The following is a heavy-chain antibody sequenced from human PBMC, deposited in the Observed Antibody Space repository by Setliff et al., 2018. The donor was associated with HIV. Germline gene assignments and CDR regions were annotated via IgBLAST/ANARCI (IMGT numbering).Heavy chain of an antibody. J-gene: IGHJ5*02. Sequence: GGSLRLSCAASGFTFSSYAITWVRQAPGKGLEWVSAISGSGDSTFYADSVQGRFTISGDNSKNTLYLQMNSLRAEDTAVYYCAKAQWLLSHWGFDPWGQGTLVTVSS. D-gene: IGHD3-3*01. CDR2: ISGSGDST. V-gene: IGHV3-23*01. CDR1: GFTFSSYA. CDR3: AKAQWLLSHWGFDP.